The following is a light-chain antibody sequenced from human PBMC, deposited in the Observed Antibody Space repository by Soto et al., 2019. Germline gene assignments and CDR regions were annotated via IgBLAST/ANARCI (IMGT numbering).Light chain of an antibody. V-gene: IGLV2-23*01. CDR2: EGS. CDR3: CSYAGSSTLV. J-gene: IGLJ2*01. Sequence: QSALTQPASVSGSLGQSITISCTGTSSYVGSYNLVSWYQQHPGKAPKLMIYEGSKRPSGVSNRFSGSESGNTASLTISGLQAEDEADYYCCSYAGSSTLVFSGGTKLTVL. CDR1: SSYVGSYNL.